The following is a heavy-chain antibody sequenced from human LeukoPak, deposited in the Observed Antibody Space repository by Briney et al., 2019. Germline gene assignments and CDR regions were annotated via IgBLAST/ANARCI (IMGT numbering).Heavy chain of an antibody. D-gene: IGHD3-10*01. Sequence: ASVKVSCKASGYTFTSCYMHWVRQAPGQGLEWMGIIDPSGGSTSYAQKFQGRVTMTRDTSTSTVYMELSSLRSEDTAVYYCARAGETDHGMGAWGQGTTVTVSS. CDR2: IDPSGGST. CDR3: ARAGETDHGMGA. CDR1: GYTFTSCY. V-gene: IGHV1-46*01. J-gene: IGHJ6*02.